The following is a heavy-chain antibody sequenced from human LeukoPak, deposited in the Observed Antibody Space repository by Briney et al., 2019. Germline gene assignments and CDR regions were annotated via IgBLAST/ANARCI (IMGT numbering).Heavy chain of an antibody. D-gene: IGHD4-23*01. CDR3: AADGGGLSSVVTPRSSPFDY. Sequence: ASVKVSCKVSGYTLTELSMHWVRQAPGKGLEWMGGFDPADGETVYAHKFQGRLTMTEDTSTNTAYMELISLRSEDTAVYYCAADGGGLSSVVTPRSSPFDYWGQGTLVTVSS. CDR2: FDPADGET. CDR1: GYTLTELS. V-gene: IGHV1-24*01. J-gene: IGHJ4*02.